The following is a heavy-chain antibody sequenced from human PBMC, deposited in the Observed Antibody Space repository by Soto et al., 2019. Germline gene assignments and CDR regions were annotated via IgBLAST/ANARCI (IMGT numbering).Heavy chain of an antibody. J-gene: IGHJ4*02. CDR1: GFTFSDYA. CDR3: ARPALLVTTFDY. Sequence: GGALRLSCAAAGFTFSDYAMHWVRPAPGKGLEWVAVIWHDGTNKYYADSVKGRFTISRDNSKNTLSLQMNSLRADDTAVYYCARPALLVTTFDYWGQGALVTVSS. V-gene: IGHV3-33*01. CDR2: IWHDGTNK. D-gene: IGHD4-17*01.